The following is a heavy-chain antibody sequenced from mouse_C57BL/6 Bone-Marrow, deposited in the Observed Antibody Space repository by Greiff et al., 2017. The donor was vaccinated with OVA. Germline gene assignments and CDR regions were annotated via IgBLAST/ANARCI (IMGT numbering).Heavy chain of an antibody. V-gene: IGHV1-81*01. D-gene: IGHD1-1*01. Sequence: QVQLQQSGAELARPGASVKLSCKASGYTFTSYGISWVKQSPGQGLEWIGEIYPRSGNTYYNEKFKGKATLTADKYSSTAYMEIRSLTSEDSAVYFCARGSNAVEDYWGQGTTLTVSS. CDR2: IYPRSGNT. CDR1: GYTFTSYG. CDR3: ARGSNAVEDY. J-gene: IGHJ2*01.